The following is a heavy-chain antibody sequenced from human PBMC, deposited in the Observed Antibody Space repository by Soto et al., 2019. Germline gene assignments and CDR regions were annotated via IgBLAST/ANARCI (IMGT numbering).Heavy chain of an antibody. D-gene: IGHD6-13*01. CDR2: ISGSGGST. CDR1: GFTFSSYA. Sequence: LRLSCAASGFTFSSYAMSWVRQAPGKGLEWVSAISGSGGSTYYADSVKGRFTISRDNSKNTLYLQMNSLRAEDTAVYYCAKDKEQQLVEPEPLDYWGQGTLVTVSS. V-gene: IGHV3-23*01. CDR3: AKDKEQQLVEPEPLDY. J-gene: IGHJ4*02.